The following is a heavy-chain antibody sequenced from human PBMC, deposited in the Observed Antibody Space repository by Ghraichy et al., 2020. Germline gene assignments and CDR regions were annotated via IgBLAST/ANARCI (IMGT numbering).Heavy chain of an antibody. CDR1: GFSLTSSGTC. CDR3: ARVSGYSGYDRLDV. CDR2: IDWDDDE. D-gene: IGHD5-12*01. J-gene: IGHJ6*02. V-gene: IGHV2-70*11. Sequence: TLSLTLTCTFSGFSLTSSGTCVTWVRQPPGKALEWLGRIDWDDDEYYSTSLRPRLTIAKDTSKNQVVLRLTNVDPEDTGTYYCARVSGYSGYDRLDVWGQGTTVTVSS.